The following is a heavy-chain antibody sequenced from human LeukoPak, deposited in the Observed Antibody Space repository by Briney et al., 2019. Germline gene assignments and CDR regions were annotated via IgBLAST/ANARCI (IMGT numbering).Heavy chain of an antibody. Sequence: SVKVSRKASGGTFSSYAISWVRQAPGQGLEWMGRIIPILGIANYAQKFQGRVTITADKSTSTAYMELSSLRSEDTAVYYCARPSESEDYFDYWGQGTLVTVSS. CDR3: ARPSESEDYFDY. CDR2: IIPILGIA. V-gene: IGHV1-69*04. D-gene: IGHD2-15*01. J-gene: IGHJ4*02. CDR1: GGTFSSYA.